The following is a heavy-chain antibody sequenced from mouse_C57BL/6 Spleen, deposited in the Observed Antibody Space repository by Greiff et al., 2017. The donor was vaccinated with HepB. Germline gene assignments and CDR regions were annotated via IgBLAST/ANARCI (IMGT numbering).Heavy chain of an antibody. CDR2: INPSSGYT. CDR3: ARNDYDDGYYAMDY. D-gene: IGHD2-4*01. V-gene: IGHV1-4*01. J-gene: IGHJ4*01. CDR1: GYTFTSYT. Sequence: QVQLQQSGAELARPGASVKMSCKASGYTFTSYTMHWVKQRPGQGLEWIGYINPSSGYTKYNQKFKDKATLTADKSSSTAYMQLSRLTSEDSAVYYCARNDYDDGYYAMDYWGQGTSVTVSS.